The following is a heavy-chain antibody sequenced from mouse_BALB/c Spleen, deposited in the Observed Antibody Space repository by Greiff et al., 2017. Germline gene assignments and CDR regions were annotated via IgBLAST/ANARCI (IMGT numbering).Heavy chain of an antibody. CDR3: ARRGFDD. V-gene: IGHV1-54*03. CDR2: INPGSGGT. Sequence: QVQLQQSGAELVRPGTSVKVSCKASGYAFTNYLIEWVKQRPGQGLEWIGVINPGSGGTNYNEKFKGKATLTADKSSSTAYMQLSSLTSDDSAVYFCARRGFDDWGQGTTLTVSS. CDR1: GYAFTNYL. J-gene: IGHJ2*01.